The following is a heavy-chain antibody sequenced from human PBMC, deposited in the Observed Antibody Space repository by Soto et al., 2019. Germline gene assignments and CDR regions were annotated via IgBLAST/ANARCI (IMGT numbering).Heavy chain of an antibody. V-gene: IGHV4-59*01. Sequence: SETLSLTCTVSGGSISSYYWSWIRQPPGKGLEWIGYIYYSGSTNYNPSLKSRVTISVDTSKNQFSLKLSSVTAADTAVYYCARDTSPTYYYDCSGYLYYGMDVWAQGTTVTVS. D-gene: IGHD3-22*01. CDR1: GGSISSYY. CDR3: ARDTSPTYYYDCSGYLYYGMDV. J-gene: IGHJ6*02. CDR2: IYYSGST.